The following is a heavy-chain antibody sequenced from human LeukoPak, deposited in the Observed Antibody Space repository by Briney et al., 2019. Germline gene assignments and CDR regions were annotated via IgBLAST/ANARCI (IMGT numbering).Heavy chain of an antibody. V-gene: IGHV3-23*01. Sequence: GGTLRLSCAASGFTFSSYAMSWVRRAPGEGLEGCSAFSGSGGSTYYAASVKGRFTISRDNSKNTLYLQLNSLTAVDTAVYYCSKSFAGCSSTSCWVYFDYWGQGTLVTVSS. CDR2: FSGSGGST. CDR3: SKSFAGCSSTSCWVYFDY. J-gene: IGHJ4*02. CDR1: GFTFSSYA. D-gene: IGHD2-2*01.